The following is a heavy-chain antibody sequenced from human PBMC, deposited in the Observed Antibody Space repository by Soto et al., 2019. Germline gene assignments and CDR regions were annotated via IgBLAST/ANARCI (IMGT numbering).Heavy chain of an antibody. V-gene: IGHV4-59*01. CDR3: ARARLTQYYFDF. Sequence: PSETLSLTCTVAAGSISSYYWSWIRQPPGKGLEWIGYIYYSGCTNYNPSLKSRVTISVDTSKNQFSLKLSSVTAAATAVYYCARARLTQYYFDFWGQGTQVTVSS. CDR1: AGSISSYY. CDR2: IYYSGCT. J-gene: IGHJ4*02. D-gene: IGHD5-12*01.